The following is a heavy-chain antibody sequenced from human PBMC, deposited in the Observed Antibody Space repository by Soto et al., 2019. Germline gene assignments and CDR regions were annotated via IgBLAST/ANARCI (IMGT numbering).Heavy chain of an antibody. V-gene: IGHV4-59*01. D-gene: IGHD3-10*01. CDR1: GGSISSYY. CDR2: IYYSGST. Sequence: SETLSLTCTVSGGSISSYYWSWIRQPPGKGLEWIGYIYYSGSTNYNPSLKSRVTISVETSKNQFSLKVSSVTAADTAVYYCARAPVTMVRIPRANIPVSPYGMDVWGQGTTVTVSS. J-gene: IGHJ6*02. CDR3: ARAPVTMVRIPRANIPVSPYGMDV.